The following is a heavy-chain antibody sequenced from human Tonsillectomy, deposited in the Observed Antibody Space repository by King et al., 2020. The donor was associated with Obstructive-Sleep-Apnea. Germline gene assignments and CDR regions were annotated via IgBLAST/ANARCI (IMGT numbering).Heavy chain of an antibody. CDR1: GGSISSSNW. CDR2: ISHSGST. CDR3: AREGGYSLGWFDP. D-gene: IGHD4-23*01. V-gene: IGHV4-4*02. J-gene: IGHJ5*02. Sequence: QLQESGPGLVKPSGTLSLTCAVSGGSISSSNWWSWVRQPPGKGLEWIGEISHSGSTNYNPSLKSRVTRSVDKSKNQFSLKLSSVTAADTAVYYCAREGGYSLGWFDPWGQGTLVTVSS.